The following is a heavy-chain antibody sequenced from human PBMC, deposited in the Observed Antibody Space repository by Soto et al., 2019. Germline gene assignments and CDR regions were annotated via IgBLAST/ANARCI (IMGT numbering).Heavy chain of an antibody. V-gene: IGHV3-74*01. Sequence: EVQLVESGGGLVQPGGSLRLSCAAAGFTFSTYWMHWVRQAPGKGLVCVPRIKSDGSIANYADAVKGRFTSSRDNATTTLYLQMNSLRAEDTAVYYCTRAYTGFDCWGQGTLVNVSS. CDR3: TRAYTGFDC. CDR1: GFTFSTYW. D-gene: IGHD4-4*01. CDR2: IKSDGSIA. J-gene: IGHJ4*02.